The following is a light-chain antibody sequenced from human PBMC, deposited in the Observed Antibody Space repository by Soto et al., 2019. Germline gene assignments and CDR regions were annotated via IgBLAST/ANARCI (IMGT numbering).Light chain of an antibody. V-gene: IGKV3-20*01. CDR2: GAS. CDR1: QSVSSTF. CDR3: QQHGRSQT. Sequence: EIVLTQSPGTLSLSPGEIATLSCRASQSVSSTFLAWYQQKPGQAPRPLIYGASSRATGIPDRFSGSGSGTDFTLTISRLEPEDFAVYYCQQHGRSQTFGGGTKVDIK. J-gene: IGKJ4*01.